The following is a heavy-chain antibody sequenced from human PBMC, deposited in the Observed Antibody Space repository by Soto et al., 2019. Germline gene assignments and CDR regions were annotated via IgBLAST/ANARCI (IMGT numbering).Heavy chain of an antibody. J-gene: IGHJ6*02. CDR3: AKGPTIFGAVISFDYYYGMYV. V-gene: IGHV3-30*18. CDR2: ISYDGSNK. Sequence: PVRSLRLSSAASGGTCGSYGMRWIRQAPGKGLECVAVISYDGSNKYYADSVKGRFTISRDNSKNTLYLQMNSLRAEDTAVYYCAKGPTIFGAVISFDYYYGMYVWGHGTPVTVSS. CDR1: GGTCGSYG. D-gene: IGHD3-3*01.